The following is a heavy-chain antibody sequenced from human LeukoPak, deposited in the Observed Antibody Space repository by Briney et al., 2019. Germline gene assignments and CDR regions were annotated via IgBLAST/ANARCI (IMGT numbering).Heavy chain of an antibody. V-gene: IGHV3-48*03. CDR3: VVITWDY. D-gene: IGHD3-22*01. Sequence: GGSLRLSCAASGFTFSTYEMNWVRQAPGKGLEWVSYISSSGSTIYYADSVKGRFTISRDNAENSLYLQVNSLRAEDTAIYYCVVITWDYWGQGTLVTVSS. J-gene: IGHJ4*02. CDR2: ISSSGSTI. CDR1: GFTFSTYE.